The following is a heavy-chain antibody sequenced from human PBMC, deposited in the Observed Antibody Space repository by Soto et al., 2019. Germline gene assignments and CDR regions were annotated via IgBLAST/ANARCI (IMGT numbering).Heavy chain of an antibody. CDR3: AKDSGYSSSMNWFDP. V-gene: IGHV3-30*18. J-gene: IGHJ5*02. D-gene: IGHD6-6*01. CDR1: GFTFSSYG. Sequence: PGGSLRLSCAASGFTFSSYGMHWVRQAPGKGLEWVAVISYDGSNKYYADSVKGRFTISRDNSKNTLYLQMNSLRAEDTAVYYCAKDSGYSSSMNWFDPWGQGTLVTVSS. CDR2: ISYDGSNK.